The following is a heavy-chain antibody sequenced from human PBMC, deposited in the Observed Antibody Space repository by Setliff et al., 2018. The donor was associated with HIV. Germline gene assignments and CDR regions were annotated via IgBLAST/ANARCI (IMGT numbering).Heavy chain of an antibody. J-gene: IGHJ5*02. D-gene: IGHD2-2*01. CDR1: GGSFSGYY. CDR3: AGGYCSSVSCYEADH. Sequence: PSETLSLTCAVYGGSFSGYYWSWIRQPPGKGLEWIGEINHSGSTNYNMSLWSRVTISLDASRNQSSLELISVTAADTAVYYCAGGYCSSVSCYEADHWGQGTLVTVPQ. CDR2: INHSGST. V-gene: IGHV4-34*01.